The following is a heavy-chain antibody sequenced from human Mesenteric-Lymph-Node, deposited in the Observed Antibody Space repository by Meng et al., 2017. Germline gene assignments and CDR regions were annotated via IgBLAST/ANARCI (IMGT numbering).Heavy chain of an antibody. CDR2: IKEGGGEK. CDR1: GVTSGKEW. D-gene: IGHD6-19*01. J-gene: IGHJ4*02. CDR3: ARDLTSPGSGRDY. Sequence: GGSLRLSCAASGVTSGKEWMRWVRQTPGTGLEWVANIKEGGGEKKYVDSVKGRFTISRDNAKNSLYLQMNSLGGEDTAVYYCARDLTSPGSGRDYWGQGTLVTVSS. V-gene: IGHV3-7*01.